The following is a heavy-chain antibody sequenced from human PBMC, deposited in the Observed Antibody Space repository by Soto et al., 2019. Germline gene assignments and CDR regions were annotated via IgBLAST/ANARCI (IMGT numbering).Heavy chain of an antibody. CDR1: GGSISSSSYY. V-gene: IGHV4-39*01. D-gene: IGHD3-9*01. J-gene: IGHJ4*02. CDR3: ATNRANILTGYYLFSKFDY. Sequence: SETLSLTCTVSGGSISSSSYYWGWIRQPPGKGLEWIGSIYYSGSTYYNPSLKSRVTISVDTSKNQFSLKLSSVTAADTAVYYCATNRANILTGYYLFSKFDYWGQGTLVTVSS. CDR2: IYYSGST.